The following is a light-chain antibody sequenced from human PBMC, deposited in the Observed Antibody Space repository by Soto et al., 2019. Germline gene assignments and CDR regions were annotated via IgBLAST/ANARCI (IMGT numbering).Light chain of an antibody. CDR3: SSHTSSASVV. V-gene: IGLV2-14*01. Sequence: QSALTQPASVSGSPGQSITISCTGTSSDIGAHDYVSWYRQHPGKAPKLLIYEVTNRPSGVSPRFSGSKSDNTASLTISGLQVEDEADYYCSSHTSSASVVFGGGTKVTVL. CDR1: SSDIGAHDY. CDR2: EVT. J-gene: IGLJ2*01.